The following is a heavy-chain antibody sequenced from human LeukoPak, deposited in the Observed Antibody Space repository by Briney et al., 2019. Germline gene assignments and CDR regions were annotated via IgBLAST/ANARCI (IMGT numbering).Heavy chain of an antibody. CDR1: GYSISSGYY. CDR2: IYHSGST. J-gene: IGHJ3*02. V-gene: IGHV4-38-2*02. D-gene: IGHD6-19*01. CDR3: ARTSSGWSGDAFDI. Sequence: SETLSLTCTVSGYSISSGYYWGWIRQPPGKGLEWIGSIYHSGSTYYNPSLKSRVTISVDTSKNQFSLKLSSVTAADTAVYYCARTSSGWSGDAFDIWGQGTMVTVSS.